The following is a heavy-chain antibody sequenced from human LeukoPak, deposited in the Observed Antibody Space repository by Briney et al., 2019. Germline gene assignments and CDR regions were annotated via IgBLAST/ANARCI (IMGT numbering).Heavy chain of an antibody. D-gene: IGHD1-26*01. V-gene: IGHV1-24*01. Sequence: ASVKVSCKVSGYTLTELSMHWVRQAPGKGLEWMGGFDPEDGETIYAQKFQGRVTMTEDTSTDTAYMELSSLRSEDTAVYYCATSELFSGSYYTYYFDYWGQGTLVTVSS. J-gene: IGHJ4*02. CDR1: GYTLTELS. CDR2: FDPEDGET. CDR3: ATSELFSGSYYTYYFDY.